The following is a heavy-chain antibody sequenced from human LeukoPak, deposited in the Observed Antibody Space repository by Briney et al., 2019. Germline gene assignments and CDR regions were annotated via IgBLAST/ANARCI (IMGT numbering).Heavy chain of an antibody. Sequence: SETLSLTCTVSGGSISSSSYYWGWIRQPPGKGLEWIGSIYYSGSTNYNPSLKSRVTMSVDTSKNQFSLKLSSVTAADTAVYYCARDQGGRYGMDVWGQGTTVTVSS. CDR1: GGSISSSSYY. V-gene: IGHV4-39*07. D-gene: IGHD3-16*01. CDR3: ARDQGGRYGMDV. J-gene: IGHJ6*02. CDR2: IYYSGST.